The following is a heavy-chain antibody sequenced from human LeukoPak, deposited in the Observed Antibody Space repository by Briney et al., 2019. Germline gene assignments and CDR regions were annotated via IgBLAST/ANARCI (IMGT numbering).Heavy chain of an antibody. J-gene: IGHJ6*02. D-gene: IGHD3-22*01. CDR1: GFTFSSYW. Sequence: GGSLRLACAASGFTFSSYWMHWVRQAPGKGLVWVSLISSDGSSTSYADSVKGRFTISRDNAKNSLYLQMNSLRAEDTAVYYCARDEGPYYYDSTSDWGQGTTVTVSS. CDR2: ISSDGSST. V-gene: IGHV3-74*01. CDR3: ARDEGPYYYDSTSD.